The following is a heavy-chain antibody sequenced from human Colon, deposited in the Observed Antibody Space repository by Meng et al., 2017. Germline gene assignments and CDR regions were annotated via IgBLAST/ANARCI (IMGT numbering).Heavy chain of an antibody. CDR2: ISGSGSSV. CDR1: GFTFSEYY. CDR3: ARGRYRSTH. V-gene: IGHV3-11*01. D-gene: IGHD2-2*02. J-gene: IGHJ4*02. Sequence: QVQVVGSGGALVKPGGSLRLSCAASGFTFSEYYMGWIRQAPGKGLEWVSYISGSGSSVYYADSVKGRITISRDNAKNSLYLQMNSLRAEDTAVYYCARGRYRSTHWGQGTLVTVSS.